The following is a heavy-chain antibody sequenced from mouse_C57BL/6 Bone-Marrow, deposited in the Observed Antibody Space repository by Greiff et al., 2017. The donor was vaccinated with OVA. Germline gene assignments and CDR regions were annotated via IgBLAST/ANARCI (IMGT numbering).Heavy chain of an antibody. CDR1: GYTFTNYW. CDR2: IYPGGGYT. CDR3: ARGGGTYCGMDY. V-gene: IGHV1-63*01. D-gene: IGHD1-1*02. J-gene: IGHJ4*01. Sequence: QVQLQQSGAELVRPGTSVKMSCKASGYTFTNYWIGWAKQRPGHGLEWIGDIYPGGGYTNYNEKFKGKATLTADKSSSTAYMQFSSLTSEDSAIYYCARGGGTYCGMDYWGQGTSVTVSA.